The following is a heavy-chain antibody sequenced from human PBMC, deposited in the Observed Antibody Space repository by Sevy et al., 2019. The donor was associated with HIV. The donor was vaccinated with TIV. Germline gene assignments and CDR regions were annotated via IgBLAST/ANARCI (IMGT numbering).Heavy chain of an antibody. CDR1: GFTFSSYA. Sequence: GGSLRLSCAASGFTFSSYAMSWVRQAPGKGLEWVSAISGSGGSTYYADSVKGRLTISRDNSKNTLYLQMNSLRAEDTAVYYCAKEVGDIVVVPAAGAHDAFDIWGQGTMVTVSS. J-gene: IGHJ3*02. D-gene: IGHD2-2*01. CDR2: ISGSGGST. V-gene: IGHV3-23*01. CDR3: AKEVGDIVVVPAAGAHDAFDI.